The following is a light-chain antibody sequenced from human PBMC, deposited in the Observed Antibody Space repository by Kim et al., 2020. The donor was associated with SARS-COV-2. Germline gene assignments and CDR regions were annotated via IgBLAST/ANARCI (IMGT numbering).Light chain of an antibody. J-gene: IGKJ2*01. CDR1: QNVRSSY. V-gene: IGKV3-15*01. CDR3: QHYNNWPSLG. CDR2: GTS. Sequence: SPGERATRSCRANQNVRSSYLAWYQQKPGQGPRLLIYGTSTRATGIPARFSGSGSGTEFTLTISSLQSEDVGVYYCQHYNNWPSLGFGQGTKLEIK.